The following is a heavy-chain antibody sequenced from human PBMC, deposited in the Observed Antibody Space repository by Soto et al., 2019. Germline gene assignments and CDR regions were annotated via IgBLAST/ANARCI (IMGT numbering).Heavy chain of an antibody. CDR1: GFSFSDYW. J-gene: IGHJ4*02. Sequence: VQLVESGGGLVQPGGSLRLSCAASGFSFSDYWIHWVRQAPEKGLEWVSRIKTDGTSTDYADSVKGRFTISRDNAKNTLYLQMNRLSAEDTAVYYCAKREGNTYGLFHWGQGTLVTVSS. D-gene: IGHD3-10*01. V-gene: IGHV3-74*01. CDR2: IKTDGTST. CDR3: AKREGNTYGLFH.